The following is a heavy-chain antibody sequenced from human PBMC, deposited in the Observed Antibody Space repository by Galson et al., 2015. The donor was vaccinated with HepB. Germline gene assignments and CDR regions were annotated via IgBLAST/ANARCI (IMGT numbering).Heavy chain of an antibody. CDR1: GFTFSSYA. D-gene: IGHD6-13*01. V-gene: IGHV3-7*03. CDR3: ARVSSSWRLDY. CDR2: IKQDGSEK. Sequence: SLRLSCAASGFTFSSYAMHWVRQAPGKGLEWVANIKQDGSEKYYVDSVKGRFTISRDNAKNSLYLQMNSLRAEDTAVYYCARVSSSWRLDYWGQGTLVTVSS. J-gene: IGHJ4*02.